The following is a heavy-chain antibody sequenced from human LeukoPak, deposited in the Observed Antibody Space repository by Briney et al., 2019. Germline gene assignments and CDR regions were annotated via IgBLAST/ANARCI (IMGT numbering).Heavy chain of an antibody. CDR1: GGSFSGYY. Sequence: SETLSLTCAVYGGSFSGYYWSWIRQPPGKGLEWIGEINHSGSTNYNPSLKSRVTISVDTSKNQFSLNLNSVTAADTAVYYCARGPTTVTRAFDYWGQGTLVTVSS. J-gene: IGHJ4*02. D-gene: IGHD4-17*01. CDR2: INHSGST. CDR3: ARGPTTVTRAFDY. V-gene: IGHV4-34*01.